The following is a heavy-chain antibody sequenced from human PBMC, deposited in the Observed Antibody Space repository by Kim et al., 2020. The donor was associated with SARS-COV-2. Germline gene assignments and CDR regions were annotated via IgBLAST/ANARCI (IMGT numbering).Heavy chain of an antibody. CDR3: ARVLSGAFPDY. D-gene: IGHD3-16*02. J-gene: IGHJ4*02. CDR1: GGSFSGYY. V-gene: IGHV4-34*01. CDR2: INHSGST. Sequence: SETLSLTCAVYGGSFSGYYWSWIRQPPGKGLEWIGEINHSGSTNYNPSLKSRVTISVDTSKNQFSLKLSSVTAADTAVYYCARVLSGAFPDYWGQGTLVT.